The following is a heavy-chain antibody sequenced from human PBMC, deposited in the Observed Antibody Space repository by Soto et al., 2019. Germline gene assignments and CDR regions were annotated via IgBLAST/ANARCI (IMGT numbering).Heavy chain of an antibody. D-gene: IGHD6-13*01. CDR2: IYYSGST. Sequence: SETLSLTCTVSGGSISSYYWSWIRQPPGKELEWIGYIYYSGSTNYNPSLKSRVTISVDTSKNQFSLKLSSVTAADTAVYYCAREPQGLIAAAGGSNAFDIWGQGTMVTVSS. CDR3: AREPQGLIAAAGGSNAFDI. J-gene: IGHJ3*02. CDR1: GGSISSYY. V-gene: IGHV4-59*01.